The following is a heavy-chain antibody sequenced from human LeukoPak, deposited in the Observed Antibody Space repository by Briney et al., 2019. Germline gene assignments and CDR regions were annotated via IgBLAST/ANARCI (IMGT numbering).Heavy chain of an antibody. CDR3: ARDWGRLWNWFDP. J-gene: IGHJ5*02. Sequence: TGGSLRLSCAASGFTFSSYAMSWVRQAPGKGLEWVSAISGSGGSTYYADSVKGRFTITRDNTRNSLFLQMYSLRSEDTAVYYCARDWGRLWNWFDPWGQGTLVTVSS. CDR2: ISGSGGST. CDR1: GFTFSSYA. V-gene: IGHV3-23*01. D-gene: IGHD3-16*01.